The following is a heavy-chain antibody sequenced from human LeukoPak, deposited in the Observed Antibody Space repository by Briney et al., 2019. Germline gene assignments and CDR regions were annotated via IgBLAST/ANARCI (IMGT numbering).Heavy chain of an antibody. CDR1: GITCSDAW. CDR3: IANLDY. D-gene: IGHD1-1*01. V-gene: IGHV3-15*01. J-gene: IGHJ4*02. CDR2: LKSKTDGETS. Sequence: PGGSLRLSCEASGITCSDAWMSWVRQVPGKGLEWIALLKSKTDGETSDYAAPVKGRFTVSRNDAENTLFLQMDSLKIDDTAVYYCIANLDYWGQGTLVTVSS.